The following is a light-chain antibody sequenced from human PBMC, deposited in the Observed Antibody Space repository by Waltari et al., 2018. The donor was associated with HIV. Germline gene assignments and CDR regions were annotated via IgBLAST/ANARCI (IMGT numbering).Light chain of an antibody. CDR3: QQSESYPIT. Sequence: DIHLTQSPSFLSASAGDRVTITCRSDVAISDYLVWYQQKPGTAPKVQIYGSSTLQRGVPSRFSGSGSGTNFILTISILQPEDFATYYCQQSESYPITFGQGTRLDIK. CDR1: VAISDY. J-gene: IGKJ5*01. CDR2: GSS. V-gene: IGKV1-9*01.